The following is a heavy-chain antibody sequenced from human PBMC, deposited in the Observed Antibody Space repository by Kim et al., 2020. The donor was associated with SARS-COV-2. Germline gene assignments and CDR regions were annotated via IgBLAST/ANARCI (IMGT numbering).Heavy chain of an antibody. V-gene: IGHV3-23*03. CDR1: GFTFSSYA. CDR3: AKDALVGSSSWYGASAYYYYGMDV. Sequence: GGSLRLSCAASGFTFSSYAMSWVRQAPGKGLEWVSVIYSGGSSTYYADSVKGRFTISRDNSKNTLYLQMNSLRAEDTAVYYCAKDALVGSSSWYGASAYYYYGMDVWGQGTTVTVSS. CDR2: IYSGGSST. J-gene: IGHJ6*02. D-gene: IGHD6-13*01.